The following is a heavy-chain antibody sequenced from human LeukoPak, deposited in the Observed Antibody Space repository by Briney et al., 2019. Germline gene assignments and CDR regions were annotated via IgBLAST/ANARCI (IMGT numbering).Heavy chain of an antibody. CDR3: ARDGYDLWSGSLYYNFYMDV. J-gene: IGHJ6*03. CDR2: ISRNDSRV. D-gene: IGHD3-3*01. V-gene: IGHV3-48*01. Sequence: GGSLRLSCSASGFTFSKYSMNWVRQAPGKGMEWVSYISRNDSRVQYAEYVKGRFTFSRDNPKYLQYLQMNSLRAKDTAVYYCARDGYDLWSGSLYYNFYMDVWGEGTTVTASS. CDR1: GFTFSKYS.